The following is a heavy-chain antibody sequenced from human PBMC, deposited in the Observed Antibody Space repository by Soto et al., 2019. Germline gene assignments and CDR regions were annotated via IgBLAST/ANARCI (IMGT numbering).Heavy chain of an antibody. V-gene: IGHV4-59*01. Sequence: SETLSLTCTVSGGSISSYYWSWIRQPPGKGLEWIGYIYYSGSDSGSTNYIPSLKSRATISVDTSENQFSLKLTSVTAADTAVYFCTRGSGDYWGQGTLVTVSS. D-gene: IGHD6-25*01. CDR3: TRGSGDY. CDR1: GGSISSYY. J-gene: IGHJ4*02. CDR2: IYYSGSDSGST.